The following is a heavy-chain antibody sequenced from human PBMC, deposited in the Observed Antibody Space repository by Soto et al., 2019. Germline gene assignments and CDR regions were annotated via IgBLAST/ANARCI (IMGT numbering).Heavy chain of an antibody. J-gene: IGHJ5*02. CDR2: IYYSGST. D-gene: IGHD3-22*01. V-gene: IGHV4-30-4*01. Sequence: SENQSRTCPVSVVSISRGDYYWSWIRQPPGKGLEWIGYIYYSGSTYYNPSLKSRVTISVDTSKNQFSLKLSSVTAADTAVYYCARDYYDSSGYRWFDPWGQGNLVTVSS. CDR1: VVSISRGDYY. CDR3: ARDYYDSSGYRWFDP.